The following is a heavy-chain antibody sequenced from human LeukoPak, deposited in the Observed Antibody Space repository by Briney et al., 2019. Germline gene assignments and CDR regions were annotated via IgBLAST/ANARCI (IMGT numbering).Heavy chain of an antibody. CDR2: LSDTGGST. Sequence: GGSLRLSCAGSGFTFSKFAMHWVRQAPGKGLEYVAGLSDTGGSTFYTNSVKGRFTISRDDSQATVFLQMRSVGIEDTAIYYCAKDSHRLFVAGSHIDSWGQGTLVTVSS. J-gene: IGHJ4*02. CDR1: GFTFSKFA. V-gene: IGHV3-64*01. D-gene: IGHD6-19*01. CDR3: AKDSHRLFVAGSHIDS.